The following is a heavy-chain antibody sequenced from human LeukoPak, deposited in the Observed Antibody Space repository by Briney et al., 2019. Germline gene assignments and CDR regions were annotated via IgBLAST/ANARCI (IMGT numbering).Heavy chain of an antibody. CDR3: AGLSGYDPYFFDY. D-gene: IGHD5-12*01. CDR2: ITATGGST. CDR1: GYSFTGYY. V-gene: IGHV1-2*02. J-gene: IGHJ4*02. Sequence: GSLKVSCKASGYSFTGYYMHWVRQAPGQGLEWMGCITATGGSTDYAQKFQGRFTMTRDTSISTAYMELSRLTSDDTAVYYCAGLSGYDPYFFDYWGQGTLVAVTA.